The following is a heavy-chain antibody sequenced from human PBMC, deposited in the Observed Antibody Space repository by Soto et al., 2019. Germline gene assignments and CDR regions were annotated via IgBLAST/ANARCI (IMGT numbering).Heavy chain of an antibody. J-gene: IGHJ3*01. CDR2: INSDGSST. Sequence: LRLSCAATGVTFTNYWMQWDRQAPGKGLVWVSRINSDGSSTSHADSVKGRFTISRDNAKNTLYLQMSSLRAEDTAVYYCARPQYLPDDVFDVWGRGTVVTVSS. V-gene: IGHV3-74*01. CDR3: ARPQYLPDDVFDV. D-gene: IGHD2-2*01. CDR1: GVTFTNYW.